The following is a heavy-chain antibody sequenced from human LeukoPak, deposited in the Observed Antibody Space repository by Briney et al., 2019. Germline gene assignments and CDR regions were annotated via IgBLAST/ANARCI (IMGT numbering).Heavy chain of an antibody. CDR3: ARGGRGVVPAAPYFSWFDP. CDR1: GYAFTGYD. CDR2: LNPNSGNT. J-gene: IGHJ5*02. D-gene: IGHD2-2*01. V-gene: IGHV1-8*03. Sequence: ASVKVSCKASGYAFTGYDINWVRQATGQGLAWMGWLNPNSGNTGYAQKFQGRVTITRDTSITTAYMELSSLRSEDTAVYYCARGGRGVVPAAPYFSWFDPWGQGTLVTVSS.